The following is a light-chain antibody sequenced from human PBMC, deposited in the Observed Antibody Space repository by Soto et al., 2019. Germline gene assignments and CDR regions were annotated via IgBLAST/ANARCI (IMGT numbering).Light chain of an antibody. CDR1: QSLLHSNGYNY. CDR3: MQALQTPLT. V-gene: IGKV2-28*01. Sequence: DIVMTQSPLSLPVTPGEPASISCRPSQSLLHSNGYNYLDWYLQKPGQSPQLLIYLGSNRASGVPDRFSGSGSGTDFTLKISRVEAEDVGVYYCMQALQTPLTVGGGTKVDIK. J-gene: IGKJ4*01. CDR2: LGS.